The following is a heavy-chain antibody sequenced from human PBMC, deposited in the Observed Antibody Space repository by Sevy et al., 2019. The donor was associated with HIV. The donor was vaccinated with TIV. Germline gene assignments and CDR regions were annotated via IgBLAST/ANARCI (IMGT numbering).Heavy chain of an antibody. CDR2: ISSSGTTI. CDR3: ARVDANYDKGFDP. V-gene: IGHV3-48*03. J-gene: IGHJ5*02. Sequence: GGSLRPSWEASGFTFSSYEMNWVRQAPGKGREWVSYISSSGTTIKYADSGKGRFTISRDNAKNSLYMQMNSLRAEDTAVYYCARVDANYDKGFDPWGQGTLVTVSS. CDR1: GFTFSSYE. D-gene: IGHD3-22*01.